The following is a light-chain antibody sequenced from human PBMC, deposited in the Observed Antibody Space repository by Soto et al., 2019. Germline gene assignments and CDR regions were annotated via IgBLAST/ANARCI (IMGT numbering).Light chain of an antibody. Sequence: DIQMTQSPSSLSASVGDRVTITCRASQSISSYLNWYQQKPGKAPKLLIYAASSLQSGVPSRFSGSGSGTDFTLTISSLQPEDFATYYCQQSYSTPLTFGLGTRLEIK. J-gene: IGKJ5*01. CDR2: AAS. CDR3: QQSYSTPLT. CDR1: QSISSY. V-gene: IGKV1-39*01.